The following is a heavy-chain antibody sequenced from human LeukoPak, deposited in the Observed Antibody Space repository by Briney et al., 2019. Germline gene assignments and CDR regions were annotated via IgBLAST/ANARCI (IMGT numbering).Heavy chain of an antibody. J-gene: IGHJ3*02. Sequence: PSETLSLTCSVSGGSITSSSYCCAWIRQPPGKGLEWIGSIYYTGGTYYNPSLKSRLTISLGTSKNQFSLKLNSVTAADTAVYYCARGGGAGRAFDIWGQGTMVTVSS. CDR1: GGSITSSSYC. D-gene: IGHD1-26*01. CDR2: IYYTGGT. V-gene: IGHV4-39*01. CDR3: ARGGGAGRAFDI.